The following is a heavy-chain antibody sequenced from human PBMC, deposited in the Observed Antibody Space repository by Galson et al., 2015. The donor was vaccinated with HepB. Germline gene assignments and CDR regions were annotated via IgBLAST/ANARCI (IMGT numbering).Heavy chain of an antibody. Sequence: SLRLSCAASGFPFNSYGMHWVRQAPGKGLEWVAVIWYDGSNKYYADSVKGRFTISRDNPNHTLYLQMNSLSAEDTAVYYCVRGGWGYYYDSSGYYWGQGTLVTVSS. CDR1: GFPFNSYG. D-gene: IGHD3-22*01. J-gene: IGHJ4*02. V-gene: IGHV3-33*01. CDR2: IWYDGSNK. CDR3: VRGGWGYYYDSSGYY.